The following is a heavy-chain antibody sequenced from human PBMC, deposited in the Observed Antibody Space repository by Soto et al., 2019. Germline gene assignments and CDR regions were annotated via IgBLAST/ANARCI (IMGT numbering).Heavy chain of an antibody. J-gene: IGHJ4*02. Sequence: ASVKVSCKASGYTFTSYGISWVRQAPGQGLEWMGWISAYNGNTNYAQKLQGRVTMTTDTSTSTAYMELRSLRSDDTAVYYCAKDNSSVYFSIFAYGGQGTLVPVSS. CDR3: AKDNSSVYFSIFAY. CDR1: GYTFTSYG. D-gene: IGHD3-22*01. CDR2: ISAYNGNT. V-gene: IGHV1-18*01.